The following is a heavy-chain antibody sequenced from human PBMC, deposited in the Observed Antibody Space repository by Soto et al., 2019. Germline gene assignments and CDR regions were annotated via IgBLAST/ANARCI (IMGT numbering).Heavy chain of an antibody. D-gene: IGHD6-13*01. CDR1: GGTFSSYA. CDR3: ARDRNAAVRPYNYFYGMDV. V-gene: IGHV1-69*13. Sequence: SVKVSCKASGGTFSSYATSWVRQAPGQGLEWMGGIIPIFGTASYAQKFQGRVTIIADESTSTAYMELSSLRSEDTAVYYCARDRNAAVRPYNYFYGMDVWRQGTTVTVSS. J-gene: IGHJ6*02. CDR2: IIPIFGTA.